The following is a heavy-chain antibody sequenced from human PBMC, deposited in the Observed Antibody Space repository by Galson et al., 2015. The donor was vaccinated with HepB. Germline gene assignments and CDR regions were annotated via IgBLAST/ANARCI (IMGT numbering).Heavy chain of an antibody. J-gene: IGHJ6*03. V-gene: IGHV1-69*13. Sequence: SVKVSCKASGGTFSSYAISWVRQAPGQGLEWMGGIIPIFGTANYAQKFQGRVTITADESTSTAYMELSSLRSEDTAVYYCARVAIFGVVNQYYYYYYMDVWGKGTTVTVSS. CDR3: ARVAIFGVVNQYYYYYYMDV. D-gene: IGHD3-3*01. CDR2: IIPIFGTA. CDR1: GGTFSSYA.